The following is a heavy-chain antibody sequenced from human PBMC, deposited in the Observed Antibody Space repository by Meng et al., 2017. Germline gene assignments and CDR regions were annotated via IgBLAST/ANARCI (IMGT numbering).Heavy chain of an antibody. CDR1: GGTFSSYA. CDR3: ARLLRPYSSSSNFDY. D-gene: IGHD6-6*01. V-gene: IGHV1-18*01. CDR2: ISAYNGNT. J-gene: IGHJ4*02. Sequence: QVQLVQSGAEVKKPGSSVKVSCKASGGTFSSYAISWVRQAPGQGLEWMGWISAYNGNTNYAQKLQGRVTMTTDTSTSTAYMELRSLRSDDTAVYYCARLLRPYSSSSNFDYWGQGTLVTASS.